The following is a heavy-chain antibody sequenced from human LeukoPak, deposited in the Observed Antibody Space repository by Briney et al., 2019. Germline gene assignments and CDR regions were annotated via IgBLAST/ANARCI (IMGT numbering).Heavy chain of an antibody. CDR1: GGSISSGSYY. CDR2: IYTSGST. Sequence: SETLSLTCTVSGGSISSGSYYWSWIRQPAGKGLEWIGRIYTSGSTNYNLSLKSRVTISVDTSKNQFSLKLSSVTAADTAVYYCARSLHYYVSSGCYDAFDIWGQGTMVTVSS. V-gene: IGHV4-61*02. CDR3: ARSLHYYVSSGCYDAFDI. J-gene: IGHJ3*02. D-gene: IGHD3-22*01.